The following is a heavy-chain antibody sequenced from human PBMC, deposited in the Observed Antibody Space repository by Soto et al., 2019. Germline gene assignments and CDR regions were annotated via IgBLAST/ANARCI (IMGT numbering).Heavy chain of an antibody. CDR3: ARDHNWFGELGYYYYYGMDV. D-gene: IGHD3-10*01. V-gene: IGHV3-30*03. CDR2: ISYDGSNK. Sequence: QVQLVESGGGVVQPGRSLRLSCAASGFTFSSYGMHWVRQAPGKGLEWVAVISYDGSNKYYADSVKGRFTISRDNYKNTLYLQMNSLRAEDTAVYYCARDHNWFGELGYYYYYGMDVWGQGTTVTVSS. CDR1: GFTFSSYG. J-gene: IGHJ6*02.